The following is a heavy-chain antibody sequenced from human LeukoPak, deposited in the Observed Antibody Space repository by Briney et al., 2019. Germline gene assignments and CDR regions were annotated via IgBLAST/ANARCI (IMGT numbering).Heavy chain of an antibody. D-gene: IGHD3-10*01. V-gene: IGHV4-59*08. Sequence: SETLSLTCSVSGDSISSNYWSWIRQPPGKGLEWVGYIYYSGSTKYNPSLKSRVTISVDTSKNQFSLKLSSVTAADTAVYYCARAPLGPYGSGSLNWFDPWGQGTLVTVSS. J-gene: IGHJ5*02. CDR1: GDSISSNY. CDR3: ARAPLGPYGSGSLNWFDP. CDR2: IYYSGST.